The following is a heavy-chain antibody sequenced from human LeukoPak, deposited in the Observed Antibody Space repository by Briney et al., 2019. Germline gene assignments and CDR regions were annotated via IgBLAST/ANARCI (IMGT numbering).Heavy chain of an antibody. V-gene: IGHV3-23*01. J-gene: IGHJ4*02. Sequence: GGSLRLSCAASEFTFSDYYMSWIRQAPGKGLEWVSTISGSGDFTNYADSVKGRFTISRDNSKNTVYLEMNSLRVEDTAVYYCAKDRSDDSRWYVGSHWGQGTLVTVSS. CDR1: EFTFSDYY. D-gene: IGHD6-13*01. CDR2: ISGSGDFT. CDR3: AKDRSDDSRWYVGSH.